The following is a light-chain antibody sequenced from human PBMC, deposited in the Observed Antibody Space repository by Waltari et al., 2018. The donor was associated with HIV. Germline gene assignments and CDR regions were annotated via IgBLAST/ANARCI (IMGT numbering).Light chain of an antibody. V-gene: IGLV1-40*01. CDR3: QSYDSSLSGWV. Sequence: QSVLTHPPSVSAAPGQRVTIACTGSSSNIGAGYDLHWYRQLPGTAPKLLIYDNSNRPSGVPDRFSGSKSGTSASLAITGLQAEDEADYYCQSYDSSLSGWVFGGGTKLTVL. CDR2: DNS. J-gene: IGLJ3*02. CDR1: SSNIGAGYD.